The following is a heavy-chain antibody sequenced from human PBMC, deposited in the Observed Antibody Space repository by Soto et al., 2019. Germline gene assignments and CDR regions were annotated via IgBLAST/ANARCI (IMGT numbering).Heavy chain of an antibody. D-gene: IGHD4-4*01. CDR2: INAGNGDS. Sequence: ASVKFSCKASEYTLSSYTLHWVRQAPGQRLEWMGWINAGNGDSKYSQKFQGRVSISRDTSASTASMELSSLTSEDTAVYYCARELQGLYYFDYWGQGTLVTVSS. V-gene: IGHV1-3*01. J-gene: IGHJ4*02. CDR1: EYTLSSYT. CDR3: ARELQGLYYFDY.